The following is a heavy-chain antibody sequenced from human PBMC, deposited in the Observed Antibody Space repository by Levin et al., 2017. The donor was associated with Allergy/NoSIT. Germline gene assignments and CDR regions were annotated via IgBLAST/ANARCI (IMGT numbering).Heavy chain of an antibody. CDR3: ARTWGDGSLDY. J-gene: IGHJ4*02. V-gene: IGHV2-5*02. Sequence: TLSLTLTCTFSGFSLSTTGVGVGWIRQPPGKALEWLALIYWDDVERYSPSLKSRLTITGDSSRNQVVLTMTNVDPVDTATYFCARTWGDGSLDYWGQGTLVTVSS. CDR1: GFSLSTTGVG. D-gene: IGHD3-16*01. CDR2: IYWDDVE.